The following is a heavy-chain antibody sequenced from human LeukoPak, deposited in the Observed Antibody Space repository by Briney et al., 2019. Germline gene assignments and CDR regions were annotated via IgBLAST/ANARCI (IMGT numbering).Heavy chain of an antibody. CDR2: IYYSGST. Sequence: SETLSLTCTVSGGSISSSSYYWGWIRQPPGKGLEWIGSIYYSGSTYYNPSLKSRVTISVDTSKNQFSLKLSSVTAADTAVYYCARDGRSPAAGLDYWGQGTLVTVSS. CDR3: ARDGRSPAAGLDY. V-gene: IGHV4-39*07. D-gene: IGHD6-13*01. CDR1: GGSISSSSYY. J-gene: IGHJ4*02.